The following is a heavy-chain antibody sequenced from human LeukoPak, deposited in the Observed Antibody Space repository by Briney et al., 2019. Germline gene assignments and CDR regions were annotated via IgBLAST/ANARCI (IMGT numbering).Heavy chain of an antibody. Sequence: GGSLRLSCAASGFTFSSYRMSWVRQTPGKGLEWVSIISGSGDSTYYADSVKGRFSISRDNSKNTLYLQMNSLRAEDTAVYYCAKVRVGRRCFDYWGQGTLVMVSS. D-gene: IGHD1-26*01. V-gene: IGHV3-23*01. J-gene: IGHJ4*02. CDR2: ISGSGDST. CDR1: GFTFSSYR. CDR3: AKVRVGRRCFDY.